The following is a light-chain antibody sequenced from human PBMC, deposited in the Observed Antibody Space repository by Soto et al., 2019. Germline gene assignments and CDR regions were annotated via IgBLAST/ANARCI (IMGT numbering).Light chain of an antibody. J-gene: IGKJ4*01. V-gene: IGKV3-11*01. CDR2: DAS. CDR3: QQRSNWPRLT. Sequence: EIVLTHSPATLSLSPGERATLSCRASQSVSSYLAWYQQKPGQAPRLLIYDASNRATGIPARFSGSGSGTDFTLTISTLEPEDFAVYYCQQRSNWPRLTFGGGPKVEIK. CDR1: QSVSSY.